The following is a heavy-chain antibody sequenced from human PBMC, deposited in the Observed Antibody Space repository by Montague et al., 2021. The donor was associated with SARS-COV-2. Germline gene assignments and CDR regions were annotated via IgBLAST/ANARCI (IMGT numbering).Heavy chain of an antibody. D-gene: IGHD3-22*01. V-gene: IGHV3-23*01. J-gene: IGHJ4*02. CDR2: ICCSGGSN. Sequence: SLRLSCAASGFTFSSFAMHWVRQAPGKGLEWVSAICCSGGSNYYADSVKGRFTISRDNSKNRLYLQINSLSAEDTAVFYCAKHYSGGSGYPYWGQGTLVTVSS. CDR1: GFTFSSFA. CDR3: AKHYSGGSGYPY.